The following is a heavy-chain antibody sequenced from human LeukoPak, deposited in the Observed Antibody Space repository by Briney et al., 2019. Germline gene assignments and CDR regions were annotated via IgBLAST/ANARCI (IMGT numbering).Heavy chain of an antibody. D-gene: IGHD7-27*01. Sequence: PSETLSLTCTVSGGSTSSYYWSWIRQPPGKGLEWIGYIYFIGTTQYNPSLESRITVSLDTSKNQFSLKLTSVTAADTAVYYCARELGWGSAGSWYFDLWGRGTLVTVSS. CDR2: IYFIGTT. CDR3: ARELGWGSAGSWYFDL. CDR1: GGSTSSYY. V-gene: IGHV4-59*12. J-gene: IGHJ2*01.